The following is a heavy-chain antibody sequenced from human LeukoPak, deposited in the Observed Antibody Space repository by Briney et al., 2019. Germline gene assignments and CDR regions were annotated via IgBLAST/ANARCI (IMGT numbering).Heavy chain of an antibody. CDR3: ARDFGWLSGFDN. J-gene: IGHJ4*02. Sequence: PGGALRLSCAASRVTFCSYAIHWARQAPPRGGEWGAIISFEGTNKYYADSARGRCTISRDNSKNTLYLQMSSLRAEDTAVYYCARDFGWLSGFDNWGQGTLVTVSS. CDR2: ISFEGTNK. CDR1: RVTFCSYA. V-gene: IGHV3-30-3*01. D-gene: IGHD3-9*01.